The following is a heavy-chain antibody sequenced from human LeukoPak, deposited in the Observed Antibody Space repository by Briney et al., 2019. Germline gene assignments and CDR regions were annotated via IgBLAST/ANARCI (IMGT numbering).Heavy chain of an antibody. V-gene: IGHV1-69*06. CDR3: ARDLGGSYCFDC. D-gene: IGHD1-26*01. CDR1: GGTFSIYA. J-gene: IGHJ4*02. CDR2: IIPIFGTA. Sequence: SVKVSCKASGGTFSIYAISWVRQAPGQGLEWMGGIIPIFGTANYAQKFQGRVTITVDKSTSTAYMELRSLRSDDTAVYYCARDLGGSYCFDCWGQGTLVTVSS.